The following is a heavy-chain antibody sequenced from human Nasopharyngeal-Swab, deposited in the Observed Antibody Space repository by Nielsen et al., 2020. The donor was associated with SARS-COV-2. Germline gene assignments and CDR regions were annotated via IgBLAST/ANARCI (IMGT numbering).Heavy chain of an antibody. Sequence: GESLKISCAASGFTFGSYAMSWVRQAPGKGLEWVSAISGSGGSTYYADSVKGRFTISRDNSKNTLYLQMNSLRAEDTAVYYCAKDWGLWLQAYYFDYWGQGTLVTVSS. CDR1: GFTFGSYA. D-gene: IGHD5-18*01. J-gene: IGHJ4*02. V-gene: IGHV3-23*01. CDR3: AKDWGLWLQAYYFDY. CDR2: ISGSGGST.